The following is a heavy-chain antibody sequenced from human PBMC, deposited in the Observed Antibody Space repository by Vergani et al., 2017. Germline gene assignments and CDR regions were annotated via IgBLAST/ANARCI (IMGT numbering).Heavy chain of an antibody. CDR2: ISGRSSYV. J-gene: IGHJ4*02. CDR3: ARWPGVVNAPLADY. V-gene: IGHV3-21*02. D-gene: IGHD2-2*01. Sequence: EVQVVQSGGGLVKPGGSLRLSCETSGFIFSDYNLNWVRQAPGSGLEWVASISGRSSYVNYAVSVKGRFTISRDNAKNSLFLQMNSLRAEDTAVYYCARWPGVVNAPLADYWGQGTLVTVSS. CDR1: GFIFSDYN.